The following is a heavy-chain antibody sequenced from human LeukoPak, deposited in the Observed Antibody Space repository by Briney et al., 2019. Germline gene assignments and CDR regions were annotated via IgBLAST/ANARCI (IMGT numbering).Heavy chain of an antibody. CDR2: IYPDDSRT. Sequence: KHGESLKISCKGSGYNFPKSWIGWVRQMPGKGLEWMAIIYPDDSRTKYSPSFQGQVTISADRSINTAYLQWSSLRASDTAMYYCARTNYDLSNAFDIWGQGTVVTVSP. CDR3: ARTNYDLSNAFDI. V-gene: IGHV5-51*01. CDR1: GYNFPKSW. D-gene: IGHD3-3*01. J-gene: IGHJ3*02.